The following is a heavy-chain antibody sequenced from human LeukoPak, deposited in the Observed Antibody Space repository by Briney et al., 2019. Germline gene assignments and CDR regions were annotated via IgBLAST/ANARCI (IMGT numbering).Heavy chain of an antibody. D-gene: IGHD4-17*01. Sequence: SVKVSCKASGGTFSTYAISWVRQAPGQGLEWMGRIIAILSQANYAQKFRGRVSITADGSTTTAYLELSRLRSEDTAVYYCATGGDYRDAFDMWGQGTMVTVSS. CDR3: ATGGDYRDAFDM. CDR1: GGTFSTYA. CDR2: IIAILSQA. V-gene: IGHV1-69*11. J-gene: IGHJ3*02.